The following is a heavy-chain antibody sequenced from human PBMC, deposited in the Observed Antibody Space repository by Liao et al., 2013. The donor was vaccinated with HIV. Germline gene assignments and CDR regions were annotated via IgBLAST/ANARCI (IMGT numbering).Heavy chain of an antibody. Sequence: QVQLQESGPGLVKPSETLSLTCTVSGGSISSYYWSWIRQPAGKGLEWIGRIYSSGSTNYNPSLMSRVTMSVDTSKNQFSLKLSSVTAADTAVYYCAREVLTYYFDSSGYWNYWGQGTLVTVSS. CDR1: GGSISSYY. V-gene: IGHV4-4*07. CDR3: AREVLTYYFDSSGYWNY. D-gene: IGHD3-22*01. J-gene: IGHJ4*02. CDR2: IYSSGST.